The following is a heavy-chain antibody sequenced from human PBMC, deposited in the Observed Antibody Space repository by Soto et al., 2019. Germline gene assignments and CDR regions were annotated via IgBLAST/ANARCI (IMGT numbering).Heavy chain of an antibody. CDR3: AKGRSYYYYYGVDV. V-gene: IGHV3-23*01. CDR1: GFTFSSYA. Sequence: EVQLLESGGGLVQPGGSLRLSCAASGFTFSSYAMGWVRQAPGKGLEWVSDIIDSGASTYYADSVKGRFTISRDNSKSTLYLQMNSLRAEDTALYYCAKGRSYYYYYGVDVWGQGPTVTVSS. J-gene: IGHJ6*02. CDR2: IIDSGAST.